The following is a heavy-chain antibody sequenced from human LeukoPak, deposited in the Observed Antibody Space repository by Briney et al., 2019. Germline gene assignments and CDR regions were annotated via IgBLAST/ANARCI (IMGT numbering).Heavy chain of an antibody. CDR3: TTVRDGYNYLFDY. V-gene: IGHV3-7*03. J-gene: IGHJ4*02. CDR1: GFTFSSYW. CDR2: IKQDGSEK. D-gene: IGHD5-24*01. Sequence: GGSLRLSCAASGFTFSSYWMTWVRQAPGKGLEWVANIKQDGSEKYYVDSVKGRFAISRDNAKNSLYLQMNSLRAEDTAVYYCTTVRDGYNYLFDYWGQGTLVTVSS.